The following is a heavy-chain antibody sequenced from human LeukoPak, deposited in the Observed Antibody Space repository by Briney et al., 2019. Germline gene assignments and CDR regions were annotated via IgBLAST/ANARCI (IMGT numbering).Heavy chain of an antibody. Sequence: RGPSVKVSCKASGYTFSGYYIHWVPQTPGQGLEWMGWINPNSGENSGDTNYAQKFQGRVTMTRDRSIRTAYLELSRPTADDTAVYYCARARESGYRVYDSDYWGQGTLLTVSS. V-gene: IGHV1-2*02. D-gene: IGHD5/OR15-5a*01. CDR3: ARARESGYRVYDSDY. CDR2: INPNSGENSGDT. J-gene: IGHJ4*02. CDR1: GYTFSGYY.